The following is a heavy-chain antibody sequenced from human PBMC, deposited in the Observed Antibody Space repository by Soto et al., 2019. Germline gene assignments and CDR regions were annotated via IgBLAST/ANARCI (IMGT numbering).Heavy chain of an antibody. J-gene: IGHJ4*02. V-gene: IGHV3-9*01. Sequence: EVQLVESGGGLVQPGRSLRLSCAGSGFTFDDFAMHWVRQAPGKGLEWVSGINGNSGRIGYADSGKGRFTISRDNAKDSLYLQMTRLRAEDGALYYCAKDSGVDGSGPFDYWGQGTLVTVSS. D-gene: IGHD2-15*01. CDR3: AKDSGVDGSGPFDY. CDR1: GFTFDDFA. CDR2: INGNSGRI.